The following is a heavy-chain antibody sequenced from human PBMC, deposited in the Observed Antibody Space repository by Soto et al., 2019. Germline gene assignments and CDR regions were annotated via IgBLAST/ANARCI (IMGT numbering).Heavy chain of an antibody. CDR3: ARGLFVVVPAAIRYFDY. D-gene: IGHD2-2*01. CDR2: ISGSGGST. CDR1: GFTFSSYA. V-gene: IGHV3-23*01. J-gene: IGHJ4*02. Sequence: EVQLLESGGGLVQPGGSLRLSCAASGFTFSSYAMSWVRQAPGKGLEWVSAISGSGGSTYYADSVKGRFTISRDNSKNTLYLQMNSLRAEDTAVYYCARGLFVVVPAAIRYFDYWGQGTLVTVSS.